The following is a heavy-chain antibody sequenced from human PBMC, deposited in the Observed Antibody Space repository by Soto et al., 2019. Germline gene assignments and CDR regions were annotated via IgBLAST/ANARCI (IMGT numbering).Heavy chain of an antibody. D-gene: IGHD3-10*01. J-gene: IGHJ4*02. CDR2: FRTSGDGGTT. Sequence: VSLRLCCAASGFTFSSYSMSGVRQAPGKGLEWVSGFRTSGDGGTTYYADSVKGRFTISRDNSKNMLFLQMNSLRAEDTAIYYCAKKVNSGPGSQYFDYWGQGTLVTVSS. CDR1: GFTFSSYS. V-gene: IGHV3-23*01. CDR3: AKKVNSGPGSQYFDY.